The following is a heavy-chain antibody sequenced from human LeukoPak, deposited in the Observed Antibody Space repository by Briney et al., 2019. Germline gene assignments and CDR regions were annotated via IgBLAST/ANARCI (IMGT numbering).Heavy chain of an antibody. CDR1: GFTFSSYV. Sequence: GGSLRLSCAASGFTFSSYVMHWVRQAPGKGLEWVAVIWYDGSNKYYADSVKGRFTISRDNSKNTLYLQMNSLRAEDTAVYYCARSDCSGGSCYGMDVWGQGTTVTASS. V-gene: IGHV3-33*01. D-gene: IGHD2-15*01. J-gene: IGHJ6*02. CDR2: IWYDGSNK. CDR3: ARSDCSGGSCYGMDV.